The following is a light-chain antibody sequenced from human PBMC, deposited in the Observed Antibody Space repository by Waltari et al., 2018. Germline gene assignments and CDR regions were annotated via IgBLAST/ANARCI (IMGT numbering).Light chain of an antibody. CDR2: DVS. J-gene: IGLJ2*01. Sequence: QSALTQPASVSGSPGQSITISCTGTSSDVGGYNYVSWYQQHPGKAPKRMIYDVSNRPSGVSKRFSGSKSGNTASLTISGLQAEDEADYYCSSYTSSSTVVFGGGTKPTVL. CDR1: SSDVGGYNY. V-gene: IGLV2-14*03. CDR3: SSYTSSSTVV.